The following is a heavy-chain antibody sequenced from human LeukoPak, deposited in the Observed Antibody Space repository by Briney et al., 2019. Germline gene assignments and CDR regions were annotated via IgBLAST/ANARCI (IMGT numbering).Heavy chain of an antibody. Sequence: ASVKVSCKASGGTFTSYRMRWVRQAPGQGLEWMGIINPSAGSTRYAQKFQGRVTMTRDMSTSTVYMELSSLRSEDTAIYYCARGIHIRYYYDSSGFDYWGQGTLVTVSS. J-gene: IGHJ4*02. D-gene: IGHD3-22*01. CDR2: INPSAGST. CDR1: GGTFTSYR. V-gene: IGHV1-46*01. CDR3: ARGIHIRYYYDSSGFDY.